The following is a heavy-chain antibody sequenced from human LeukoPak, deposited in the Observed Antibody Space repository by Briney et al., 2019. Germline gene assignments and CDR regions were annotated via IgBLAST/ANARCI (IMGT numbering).Heavy chain of an antibody. CDR1: GGSFSGYY. CDR2: INHSGST. V-gene: IGHV4-34*01. D-gene: IGHD3-3*01. CDR3: ARGASLYYDFWSGYYPAYFDY. Sequence: EASETLSLTCAVYGGSFSGYYWSWIRQPPGKGLEWIGEINHSGSTNYNPSLKSRVTISVDTSKNQFSLKLSSVTAADTAVYYCARGASLYYDFWSGYYPAYFDYWGQGTLVTVSS. J-gene: IGHJ4*02.